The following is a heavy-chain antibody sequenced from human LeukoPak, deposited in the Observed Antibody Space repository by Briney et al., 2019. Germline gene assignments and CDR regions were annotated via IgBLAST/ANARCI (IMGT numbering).Heavy chain of an antibody. CDR3: AGDTPPGGEYYFEY. CDR2: IWHDGSKE. J-gene: IGHJ4*02. Sequence: GGSLRLSCAASGFSFSTYGMHWVRQAPDTGLEWVALIWHDGSKEYYADSVKGRFTISRDNSKNTLYLEMNSLRADYTAVYYCAGDTPPGGEYYFEYWGQGALVTVSS. D-gene: IGHD3-16*01. CDR1: GFSFSTYG. V-gene: IGHV3-33*01.